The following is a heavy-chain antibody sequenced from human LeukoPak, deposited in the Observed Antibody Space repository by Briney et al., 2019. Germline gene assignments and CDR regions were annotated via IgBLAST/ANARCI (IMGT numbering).Heavy chain of an antibody. J-gene: IGHJ4*02. CDR2: ISGSGGST. Sequence: PGGSLRLSCAASGFTFSSYAMSWVRQAPGKGLEWVSAISGSGGSTYYADSVKGRFTISRDNSKNTLYLQMNSLRAEDTAVYYCANIDKYSSGWYPVSGIGYWGQGTLVTVSS. D-gene: IGHD6-19*01. CDR1: GFTFSSYA. V-gene: IGHV3-23*01. CDR3: ANIDKYSSGWYPVSGIGY.